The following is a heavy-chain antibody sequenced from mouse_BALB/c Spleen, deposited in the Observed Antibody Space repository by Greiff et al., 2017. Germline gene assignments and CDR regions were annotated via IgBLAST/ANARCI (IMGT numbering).Heavy chain of an antibody. J-gene: IGHJ4*01. Sequence: EVKVEESGGGLVQPGGSLKLSCAASGFTFSSYGMSWVRQTPDKRLELVATINSNGGSTYYPDSVKGRFTISRDNAKNTLYLQMSSLKSEDTAMYYCAREGYYGYAMDYWGQGTSVTVSS. V-gene: IGHV5-6-3*01. CDR3: AREGYYGYAMDY. CDR2: INSNGGST. CDR1: GFTFSSYG. D-gene: IGHD1-1*01.